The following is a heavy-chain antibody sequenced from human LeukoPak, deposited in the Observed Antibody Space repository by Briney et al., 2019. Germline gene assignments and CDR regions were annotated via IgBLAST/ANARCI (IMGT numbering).Heavy chain of an antibody. CDR2: IRSKANSYAT. CDR3: TRHMTTVTSYNWFDP. J-gene: IGHJ5*02. Sequence: GGSLRLSCAASGFPFSGSAMHWVRQASGKGREWVGRIRSKANSYATAYAASVRGRFTISRDDSKNTAYLQMNSLKTEDTAVYYCTRHMTTVTSYNWFDPWGQGTLVTVSS. CDR1: GFPFSGSA. D-gene: IGHD4-11*01. V-gene: IGHV3-73*01.